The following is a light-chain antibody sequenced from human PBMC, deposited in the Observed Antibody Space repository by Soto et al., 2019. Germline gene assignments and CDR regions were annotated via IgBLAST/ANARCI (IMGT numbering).Light chain of an antibody. V-gene: IGKV1-5*01. Sequence: DISMTQSPSTLSASLGDRVTITCGASQSISSWLAWYQQKPGKAPKLLIYDASSLESGVPSRFSGSGYGTEFTLTISSLQTDDFATYYCQQYNSYSWTFGQGTKVDIK. CDR3: QQYNSYSWT. CDR1: QSISSW. CDR2: DAS. J-gene: IGKJ1*01.